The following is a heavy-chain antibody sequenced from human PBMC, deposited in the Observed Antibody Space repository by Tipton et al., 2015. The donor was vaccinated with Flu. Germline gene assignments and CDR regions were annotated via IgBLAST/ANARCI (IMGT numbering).Heavy chain of an antibody. CDR1: GFTFSSND. D-gene: IGHD3-22*01. Sequence: SLRLSCAASGFTFSSNDMNWVRQAPGKGLEWIAYISSSRGTMYYADSVKGRFTISRDNDQNSLYLQMNSLRDEDTAVYYCARDSYYDSSGNHRPFDYWGQGTLVTVSS. J-gene: IGHJ4*02. V-gene: IGHV3-48*02. CDR3: ARDSYYDSSGNHRPFDY. CDR2: ISSSRGTM.